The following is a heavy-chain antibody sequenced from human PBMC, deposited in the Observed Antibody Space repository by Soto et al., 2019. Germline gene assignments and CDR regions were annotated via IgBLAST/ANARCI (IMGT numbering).Heavy chain of an antibody. CDR3: ARDISSSQLVGLFHGMDV. D-gene: IGHD6-13*01. V-gene: IGHV3-30-3*01. CDR1: GFTFSSYA. CDR2: ISYDGSNK. Sequence: QVQLVESGGGVVQPGRSLRLSCAASGFTFSSYAMHWVRQAPGKGLEWVAVISYDGSNKYYADSVKGRFTISRDNSKNTLYLQMNSLRAEDTAVYYCARDISSSQLVGLFHGMDVRGQGTTVTVSS. J-gene: IGHJ6*02.